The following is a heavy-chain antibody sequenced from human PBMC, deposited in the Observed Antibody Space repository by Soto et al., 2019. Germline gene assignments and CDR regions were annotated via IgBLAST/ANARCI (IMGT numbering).Heavy chain of an antibody. CDR2: IIPIFGTA. Sequence: QVQLVQSGAEVKKPGSSVKVSCKASGGTFSSYAISWVRQAPGQGLEWMGGIIPIFGTANYAQKFQGRVTXXAXEXXSTAYMELSSLRSEDTAVYYCARPLGGNSHNWFDPWGQGTLVTVSS. D-gene: IGHD2-21*02. V-gene: IGHV1-69*12. CDR3: ARPLGGNSHNWFDP. J-gene: IGHJ5*02. CDR1: GGTFSSYA.